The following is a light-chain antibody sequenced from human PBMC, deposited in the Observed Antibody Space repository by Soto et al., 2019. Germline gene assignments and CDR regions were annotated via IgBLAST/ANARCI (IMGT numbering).Light chain of an antibody. CDR3: QQYNTYWT. V-gene: IGKV1-5*03. J-gene: IGKJ1*01. CDR2: KAS. CDR1: QNINKW. Sequence: DIQMTQSPSTLSASVGYRVTITCRASQNINKWLAWHQQKPGKAPRLLIYKASSLESGVPSRFSGSGSGTEFTLTISSLQPDDFATYYCQQYNTYWTFGQGTKVDIK.